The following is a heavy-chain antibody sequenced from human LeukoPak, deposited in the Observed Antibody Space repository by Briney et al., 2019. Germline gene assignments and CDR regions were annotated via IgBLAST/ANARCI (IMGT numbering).Heavy chain of an antibody. CDR3: AKDSKAAAGTQGYYYYGKDV. Sequence: GGSLRLSCAASGFTFSSYGMHWVRQAPGKGLEWVAVISYDGSNKYYADSVKGRFTISRDNSKNTLYLQMNSLRAEDTAVYYCAKDSKAAAGTQGYYYYGKDVWGQGTTVAVSS. V-gene: IGHV3-30*18. J-gene: IGHJ6*02. CDR2: ISYDGSNK. CDR1: GFTFSSYG. D-gene: IGHD6-13*01.